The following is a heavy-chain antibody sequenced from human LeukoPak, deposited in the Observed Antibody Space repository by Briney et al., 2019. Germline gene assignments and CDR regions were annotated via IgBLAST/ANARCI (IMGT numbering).Heavy chain of an antibody. J-gene: IGHJ4*02. CDR1: GYTFTSYG. CDR3: ARGNYYDSSGYYYYGY. CDR2: ISAYNGNT. Sequence: GASVKVSCKASGYTFTSYGISWVRQAPGQGVEWMGWISAYNGNTNYAQKPQGRVTMTTDTSTSTAYMELRSLRSDDTAVYYCARGNYYDSSGYYYYGYWGQGTLVTVSS. D-gene: IGHD3-22*01. V-gene: IGHV1-18*01.